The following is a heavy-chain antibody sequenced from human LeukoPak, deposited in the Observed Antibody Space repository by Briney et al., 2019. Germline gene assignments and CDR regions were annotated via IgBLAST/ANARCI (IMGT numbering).Heavy chain of an antibody. CDR2: MNPNSGNT. CDR1: GYTFTSYD. Sequence: ASVKVSCKASGYTFTSYDINWVRQATGQGLEWMGWMNPNSGNTGYAQKFQGRVTITRNTSISTAYMGLSSLRSEDTAVYYCARSLFQDGEQRGWGQGTLVTVSS. V-gene: IGHV1-8*03. D-gene: IGHD1/OR15-1a*01. J-gene: IGHJ4*02. CDR3: ARSLFQDGEQRG.